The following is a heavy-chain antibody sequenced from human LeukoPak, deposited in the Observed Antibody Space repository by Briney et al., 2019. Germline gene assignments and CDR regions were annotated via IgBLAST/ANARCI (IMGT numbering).Heavy chain of an antibody. D-gene: IGHD1-1*01. CDR2: MYNGGST. Sequence: GGSLRLSCAASGFSVSSNSMSWVRQAPGKGLEWVSIMYNGGSTYYADSVKGRFTISRDNSKNTLYLQMNSLRAEDTAVYYCARDSPTGILDYWGQGTLVTVSS. CDR1: GFSVSSNS. V-gene: IGHV3-53*01. CDR3: ARDSPTGILDY. J-gene: IGHJ4*02.